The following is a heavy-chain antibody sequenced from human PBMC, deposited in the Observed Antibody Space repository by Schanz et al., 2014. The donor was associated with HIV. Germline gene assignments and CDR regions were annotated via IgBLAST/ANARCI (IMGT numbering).Heavy chain of an antibody. D-gene: IGHD3-10*01. J-gene: IGHJ1*01. CDR1: GASLNGYY. CDR3: ARGGVYMTAWILRRFSDEFFQD. V-gene: IGHV4-34*01. Sequence: QVQLQQWGAGLLKPSETLSLTCAVYGASLNGYYWTWIRQPPGKGLEWIGEINHSESTNYNPSLKSRVTISLDTSKNQFSLKLRSVAAADTAVYYCARGGVYMTAWILRRFSDEFFQDWGQGTLVTVSS. CDR2: INHSEST.